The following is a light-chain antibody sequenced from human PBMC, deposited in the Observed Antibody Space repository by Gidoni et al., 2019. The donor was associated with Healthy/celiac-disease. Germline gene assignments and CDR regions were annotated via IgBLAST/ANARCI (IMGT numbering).Light chain of an antibody. V-gene: IGKV3-20*01. CDR2: GAS. Sequence: DIVLTQSPGTLSLSPGERATLSCRASQSVSSSYLAWYQQKPRQAPRLLIYGASSRATGIPDRCSGSGAGTDCTLTISRLEPEDFAVNYCQQYGSSILYTFGQGTKLEIK. CDR3: QQYGSSILYT. J-gene: IGKJ2*01. CDR1: QSVSSSY.